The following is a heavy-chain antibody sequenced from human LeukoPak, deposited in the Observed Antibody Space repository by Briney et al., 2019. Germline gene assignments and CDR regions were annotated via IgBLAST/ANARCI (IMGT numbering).Heavy chain of an antibody. D-gene: IGHD2-15*01. CDR3: ASLYCSGGSCYALYFDY. Sequence: SETLSLTCAVSGYSISSGYYWGWIRQPPGKGLEWIGSIYHSGSSYYNPSLKSRVTISVDTSKNQFSLKLISVTAADTAVYYCASLYCSGGSCYALYFDYWGQGTLVTVSS. J-gene: IGHJ4*02. CDR1: GYSISSGYY. CDR2: IYHSGSS. V-gene: IGHV4-38-2*01.